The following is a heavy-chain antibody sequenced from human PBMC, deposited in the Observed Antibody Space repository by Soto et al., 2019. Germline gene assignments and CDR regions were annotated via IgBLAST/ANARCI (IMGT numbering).Heavy chain of an antibody. J-gene: IGHJ5*02. CDR2: IYPGDSDT. D-gene: IGHD4-4*01. Sequence: PGESLKISCKGSGYSFTSYWIGWVRQMPGKGLEWMGIIYPGDSDTRYSPSFQGQVTISADKSISTAYLQWSSLKASDTAMYYCARAGDATTVNNWFDPWGHGTLVTVSS. CDR3: ARAGDATTVNNWFDP. V-gene: IGHV5-51*01. CDR1: GYSFTSYW.